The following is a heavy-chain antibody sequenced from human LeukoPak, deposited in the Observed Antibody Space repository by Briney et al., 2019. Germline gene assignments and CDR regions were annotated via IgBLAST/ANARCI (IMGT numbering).Heavy chain of an antibody. CDR2: ISPSGGNI. J-gene: IGHJ3*02. D-gene: IGHD6-19*01. Sequence: GGSLRLSCAGSGFIFGGYTMNWVRQAPGKGLEWLSYISPSGGNIFYADSVKGRFIISRDNANNSVYLRINTLRVEDTAVYYCASRKSGWPNDAFDIWGQGTMVTVTS. CDR3: ASRKSGWPNDAFDI. V-gene: IGHV3-48*01. CDR1: GFIFGGYT.